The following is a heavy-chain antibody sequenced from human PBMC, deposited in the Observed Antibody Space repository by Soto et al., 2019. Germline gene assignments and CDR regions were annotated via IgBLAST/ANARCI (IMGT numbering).Heavy chain of an antibody. Sequence: GESLKISCKGSGYSFTSYWIGWVRQMPGKGLEWMGIIYPGDSGTRYSPSFQGQVTISADKSISTAYLQWSSLKASDTAMYYCARQVYCSSTSCKGYYYYYMDVWGKGTTVTVSS. J-gene: IGHJ6*03. CDR1: GYSFTSYW. CDR2: IYPGDSGT. CDR3: ARQVYCSSTSCKGYYYYYMDV. V-gene: IGHV5-51*01. D-gene: IGHD2-2*01.